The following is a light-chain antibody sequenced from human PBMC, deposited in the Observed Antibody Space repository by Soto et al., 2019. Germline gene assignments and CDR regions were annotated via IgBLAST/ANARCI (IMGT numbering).Light chain of an antibody. CDR3: QQYKTYWT. V-gene: IGKV1-5*01. CDR1: QTISNW. J-gene: IGKJ1*01. CDR2: DAS. Sequence: DIQMTQSPSTLSASVGDRVTITCRASQTISNWLAWYQQKPGKAPKVLIYDASSLESGVPSRFSGSGSGTEFSLTISSLQPDDFATYYCQQYKTYWTFGQGTKG.